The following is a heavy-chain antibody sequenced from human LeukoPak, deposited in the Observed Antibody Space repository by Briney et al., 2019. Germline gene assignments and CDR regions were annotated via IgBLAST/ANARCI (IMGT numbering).Heavy chain of an antibody. CDR3: ARGVVVVAAEDY. Sequence: ASVKVSCKASGYTFTGYYMHWVRQAPGQGLEWMGWINPNSGVTNYAQKFQGRVTMTRDTSISTAYMELSRLRSDDTAVYYCARGVVVVAAEDYWGQGTLVTVSS. D-gene: IGHD2-15*01. CDR2: INPNSGVT. J-gene: IGHJ4*02. CDR1: GYTFTGYY. V-gene: IGHV1-2*02.